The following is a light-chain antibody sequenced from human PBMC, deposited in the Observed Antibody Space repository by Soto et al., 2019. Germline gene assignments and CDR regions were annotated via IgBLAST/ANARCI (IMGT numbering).Light chain of an antibody. J-gene: IGLJ1*01. CDR3: NSHTSSNTRV. CDR1: ISDVVGYNH. V-gene: IGLV2-14*01. CDR2: AVS. Sequence: QSLLHQPSSVTGSPGQSYTISCTGNISDVVGYNHVSWYQHHPGKAPKLMIYAVSNRPSGVSNRFSGSKSGNTASLTISGLQADYEADYYCNSHTSSNTRVFGTGTQVT.